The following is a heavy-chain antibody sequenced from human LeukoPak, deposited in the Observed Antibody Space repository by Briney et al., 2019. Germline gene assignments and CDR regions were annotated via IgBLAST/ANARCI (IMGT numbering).Heavy chain of an antibody. CDR1: GGTFSKYT. J-gene: IGHJ5*02. V-gene: IGHV1-69*05. Sequence: SVKVSCKASGGTFSKYTISWVRQRPGQGLEWMGGITPLFGTANYAQKFQGRVTITRDTSASTAYMELSSLKSEDTAVYYCARGRYCSSPNCYKPTIPRFDPWGQGTLVTVSS. D-gene: IGHD2-2*02. CDR2: ITPLFGTA. CDR3: ARGRYCSSPNCYKPTIPRFDP.